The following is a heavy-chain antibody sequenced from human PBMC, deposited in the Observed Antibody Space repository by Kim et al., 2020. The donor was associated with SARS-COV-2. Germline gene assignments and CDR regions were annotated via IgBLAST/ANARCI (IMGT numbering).Heavy chain of an antibody. CDR1: GFTFSSYG. J-gene: IGHJ3*02. D-gene: IGHD3-22*01. V-gene: IGHV3-30*18. Sequence: GGSLRLSCAASGFTFSSYGMHWVRQAPGKGLEWVAVISYDGSNKYYADSVKGRFTISRDNSKNTLYLQMNSLRAEDTAVYYCAKDRGAYDSFPDIWGQGTMVTVSS. CDR2: ISYDGSNK. CDR3: AKDRGAYDSFPDI.